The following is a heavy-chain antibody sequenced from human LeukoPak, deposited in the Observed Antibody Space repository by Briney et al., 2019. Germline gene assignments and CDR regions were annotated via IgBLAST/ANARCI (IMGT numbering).Heavy chain of an antibody. CDR2: ISGS. V-gene: IGHV3-23*01. Sequence: GGSLRLSCAASGFTFSSYAMSWVRQAPGKGLEWVSVISGSADSVKGRFTISRDNSKNTLYLQMNSLRAEDTAVYYCARGHYCGSTSCYAFDYWGQGTLVTVSS. CDR1: GFTFSSYA. J-gene: IGHJ4*02. CDR3: ARGHYCGSTSCYAFDY. D-gene: IGHD2-2*01.